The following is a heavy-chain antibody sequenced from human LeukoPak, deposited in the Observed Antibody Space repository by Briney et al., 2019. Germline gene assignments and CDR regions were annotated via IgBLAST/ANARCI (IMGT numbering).Heavy chain of an antibody. CDR2: VYHTGST. Sequence: PSETLSLTCTVSSGSISNYYWSWIRQPPGKGLEWIGYVYHTGSTNYNPSPKRRVTISVDTSRNQFSLKLISVTAADTAVYYCARQTPYYSLAYFDNWGQGTLVTVSS. D-gene: IGHD3-10*01. CDR3: ARQTPYYSLAYFDN. J-gene: IGHJ4*02. V-gene: IGHV4-59*08. CDR1: SGSISNYY.